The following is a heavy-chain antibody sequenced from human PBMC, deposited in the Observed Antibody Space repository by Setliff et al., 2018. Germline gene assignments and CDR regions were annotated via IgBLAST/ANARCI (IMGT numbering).Heavy chain of an antibody. CDR2: ISAYNGNT. CDR1: GYTFTSYG. D-gene: IGHD6-19*01. Sequence: ASVKVSCKASGYTFTSYGISWVRQAPGQGLEWMGWISAYNGNTNYAQKFQGRVTMTRDTSTSTVYMELSSLRSDDTAVYYCARDVDKAVAGTTVVMDYWGQGTLVTVSS. J-gene: IGHJ4*02. V-gene: IGHV1-18*01. CDR3: ARDVDKAVAGTTVVMDY.